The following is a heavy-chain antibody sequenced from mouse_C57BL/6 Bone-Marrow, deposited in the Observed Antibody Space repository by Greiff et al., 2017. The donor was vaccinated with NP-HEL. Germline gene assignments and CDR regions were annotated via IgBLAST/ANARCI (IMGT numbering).Heavy chain of an antibody. J-gene: IGHJ4*01. CDR1: GFTFSSYG. V-gene: IGHV5-6*01. CDR3: ARQDYYGSSYDYAMDY. Sequence: EVKLMESGGDLVKPGGSLKLSCAASGFTFSSYGMSWVRQTPDKRLELVATISSGGSYTYYPDSVKGRFTISRDNAKNTLYLQMSSLKSEDTAMYYCARQDYYGSSYDYAMDYWGQGTSVTVSS. D-gene: IGHD1-1*01. CDR2: ISSGGSYT.